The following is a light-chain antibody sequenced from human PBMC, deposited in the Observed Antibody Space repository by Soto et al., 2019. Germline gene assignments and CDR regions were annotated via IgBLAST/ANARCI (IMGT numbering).Light chain of an antibody. CDR2: EVN. J-gene: IGLJ3*02. CDR3: SSYAGSNRV. Sequence: QSVLTQPPSASGSPGQSVTISCTGTSSDVGGYNYVSWYQQHPGKAPKLMIYEVNKRPSGVPDRFSGSKSGNPASLTVSGLQAEDEADYYCSSYAGSNRVFGGGTKLTVL. CDR1: SSDVGGYNY. V-gene: IGLV2-8*01.